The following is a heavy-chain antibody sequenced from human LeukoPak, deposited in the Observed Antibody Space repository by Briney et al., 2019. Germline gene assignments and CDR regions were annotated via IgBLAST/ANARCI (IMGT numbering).Heavy chain of an antibody. D-gene: IGHD1-1*01. Sequence: GGSLRLSCAASGFTFSTFWMSWVRQAPGKGLEWVANIKVDGSEKYYVDSMKGRFTVSRDNAKNSLYLQMDSLRAEDTAVYYCARGGTFVSDYWGQGTLVTVSS. V-gene: IGHV3-7*01. J-gene: IGHJ4*02. CDR3: ARGGTFVSDY. CDR1: GFTFSTFW. CDR2: IKVDGSEK.